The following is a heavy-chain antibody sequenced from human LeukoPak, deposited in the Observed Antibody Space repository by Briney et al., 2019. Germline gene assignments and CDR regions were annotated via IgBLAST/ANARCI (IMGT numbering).Heavy chain of an antibody. D-gene: IGHD1-7*01. Sequence: GGSLRLSCAASGFTFSSYSMNWVRQAPGKGLEWVSSISSSSSYIYYADSVKGRFTISRDNSKNTLYLQMNSLRAEDTAVYYCAKDWGWNSRGGAFDIWGQGTMVTVSS. CDR3: AKDWGWNSRGGAFDI. J-gene: IGHJ3*02. V-gene: IGHV3-21*01. CDR1: GFTFSSYS. CDR2: ISSSSSYI.